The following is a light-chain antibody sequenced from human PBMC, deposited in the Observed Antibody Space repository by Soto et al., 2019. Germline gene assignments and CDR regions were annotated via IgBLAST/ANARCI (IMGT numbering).Light chain of an antibody. J-gene: IGKJ5*01. CDR3: QQRHMWPIT. CDR2: DAS. Sequence: EIVLTQSPATLSLSPGERATLACMASQSVSSCLAWYQQKPGQAPRLLIYDASNRATGIPARFSGSGSGTDFTLTVSNLEPEDSAVYYCQQRHMWPITFGQGTRLEI. V-gene: IGKV3-11*01. CDR1: QSVSSC.